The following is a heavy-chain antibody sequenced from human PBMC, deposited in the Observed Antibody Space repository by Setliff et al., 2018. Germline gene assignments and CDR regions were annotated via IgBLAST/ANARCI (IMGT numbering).Heavy chain of an antibody. CDR2: ISASGGST. CDR3: ARASRFGTVKWRGDYYMDV. V-gene: IGHV3-23*01. CDR1: GFTFNNYA. D-gene: IGHD3-10*01. J-gene: IGHJ6*03. Sequence: PGGSLRLSCVVSGFTFNNYAMSWVRQAPGKGLEWVLSISASGGSTYYADSVKGRVTISRDNSENTLYLQMSSLRAEDTAVYYCARASRFGTVKWRGDYYMDVWGKGTTVTVSS.